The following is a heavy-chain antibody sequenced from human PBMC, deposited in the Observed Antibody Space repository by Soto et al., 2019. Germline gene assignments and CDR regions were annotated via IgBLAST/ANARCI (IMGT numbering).Heavy chain of an antibody. CDR2: ISYDGSNK. CDR3: AKRAFRRGYDSKTPRYYYYGMDV. V-gene: IGHV3-30*18. D-gene: IGHD3-22*01. CDR1: GFTFSSYG. J-gene: IGHJ6*02. Sequence: GGSLRLSCAASGFTFSSYGMHWVRQAPGKGLEWVAVISYDGSNKYYADSVKGRFTISRDNSKKTLYLQMNSLRAEDTAVYYCAKRAFRRGYDSKTPRYYYYGMDVWGQGTTVTVSS.